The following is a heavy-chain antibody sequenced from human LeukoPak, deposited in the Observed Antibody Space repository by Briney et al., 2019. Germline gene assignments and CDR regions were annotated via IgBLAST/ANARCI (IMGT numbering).Heavy chain of an antibody. CDR1: GGSISSYY. J-gene: IGHJ4*02. D-gene: IGHD6-19*01. CDR2: IYTSGST. V-gene: IGHV4-4*07. Sequence: PSETLSLTCTASGGSISSYYWSWIRQPAGKGLEWLGHIYTSGSTNYNPSLKSRVTMSVDTSKNQFSLKLSSVTAADTAVYYCARAYAVAAPFDYWGQGTLVTVSS. CDR3: ARAYAVAAPFDY.